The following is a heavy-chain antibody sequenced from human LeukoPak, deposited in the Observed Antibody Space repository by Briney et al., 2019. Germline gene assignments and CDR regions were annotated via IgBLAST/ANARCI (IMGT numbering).Heavy chain of an antibody. J-gene: IGHJ2*01. V-gene: IGHV4-34*01. Sequence: SETLSLTCAVYGGSYSGYYWSWIRQPPGKGLEWIGEINHSGSTNYNPSLKSRVTISVDTSKNQFSLKLSSVTAADTAVYYCARGGSKWLARYFDLWGRGTLVTVSS. D-gene: IGHD3-22*01. CDR1: GGSYSGYY. CDR3: ARGGSKWLARYFDL. CDR2: INHSGST.